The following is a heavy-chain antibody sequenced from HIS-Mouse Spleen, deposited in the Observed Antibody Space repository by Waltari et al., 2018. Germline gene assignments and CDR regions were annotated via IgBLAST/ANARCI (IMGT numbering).Heavy chain of an antibody. CDR3: AKSRGGDCYDY. Sequence: EVQLLEAGGGLVQPGGSLRLSCAASGLPFSSECLCWVRQAPGKGLEWVSAISGSGGSTYYADSVKGRFTISRDNSKNTLYLQMNSLRAEDTAVYYCAKSRGGDCYDYWGQGTLVTVSS. CDR2: ISGSGGST. CDR1: GLPFSSEC. D-gene: IGHD2-21*01. J-gene: IGHJ4*02. V-gene: IGHV3-23*01.